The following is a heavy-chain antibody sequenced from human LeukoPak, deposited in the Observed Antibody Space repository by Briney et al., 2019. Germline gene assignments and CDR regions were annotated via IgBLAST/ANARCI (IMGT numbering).Heavy chain of an antibody. Sequence: GGSLRLSCAASGFTFSSYGMHWVRQTPGKGLEWVAFIRYDGSNKNYADSVKGRFTISRDNSKNTLYLQMNSLRAEDTAVYYCARGGFNYGAFDIWGQGTMVTVSS. J-gene: IGHJ3*02. CDR1: GFTFSSYG. D-gene: IGHD5-24*01. CDR3: ARGGFNYGAFDI. CDR2: IRYDGSNK. V-gene: IGHV3-30*02.